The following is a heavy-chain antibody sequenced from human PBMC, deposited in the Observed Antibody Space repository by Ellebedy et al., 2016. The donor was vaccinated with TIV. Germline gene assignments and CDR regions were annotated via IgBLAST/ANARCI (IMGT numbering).Heavy chain of an antibody. CDR1: GYTFTGYY. V-gene: IGHV1-2*02. Sequence: ASVKVSCKASGYTFTGYYMHWVRQAPGQGLEWMGWINPNSGGTNYAQKFQGRVTMTRDTSISTAYMELSRLRSDDTAVYYCARMNGPSYYYYGMDVWGQGTTVTVSS. CDR2: INPNSGGT. CDR3: ARMNGPSYYYYGMDV. J-gene: IGHJ6*02. D-gene: IGHD2-8*01.